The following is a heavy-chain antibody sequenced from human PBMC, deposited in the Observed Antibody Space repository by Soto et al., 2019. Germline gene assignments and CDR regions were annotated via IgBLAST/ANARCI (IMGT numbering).Heavy chain of an antibody. D-gene: IGHD1-26*01. Sequence: PSETLSLTCTVSGGSISSSSYYWGWIRQPPGKGLEWIGSIYYSGSTYYNPSLKSRVTISVDTSKNQFSLKLSSVTAADTAVYYCASVGPGYYYGMDVWRQGTTVTVSS. CDR2: IYYSGST. CDR1: GGSISSSSYY. CDR3: ASVGPGYYYGMDV. V-gene: IGHV4-39*01. J-gene: IGHJ6*02.